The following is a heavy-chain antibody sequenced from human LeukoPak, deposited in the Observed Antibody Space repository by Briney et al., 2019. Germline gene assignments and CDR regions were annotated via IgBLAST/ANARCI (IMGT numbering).Heavy chain of an antibody. Sequence: ASVKVFCKASGYTFTGYYMHWVRQAPGQGLEWIGRINPNSGGTNYAQKFQGRVTMTRDTSISTAYMELSRLRSDDTAVYYCAREPHPEGFDYWGQGTLVTVSS. CDR1: GYTFTGYY. CDR2: INPNSGGT. V-gene: IGHV1-2*06. D-gene: IGHD1-14*01. J-gene: IGHJ4*02. CDR3: AREPHPEGFDY.